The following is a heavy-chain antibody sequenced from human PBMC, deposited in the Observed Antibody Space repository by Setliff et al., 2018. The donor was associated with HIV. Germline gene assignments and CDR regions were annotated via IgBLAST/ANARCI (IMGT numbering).Heavy chain of an antibody. V-gene: IGHV3-23*01. CDR3: ARENYYVTEY. J-gene: IGHJ4*02. CDR1: GFTLSTYA. Sequence: PGGSLRLSCSASGFTLSTYAMSWVRQAPGKGLEWVSTISGSGGFDTTSYADSVKGRFTISRDNSKNTLYLQMNSLTAEDTAVYYCARENYYVTEYWGQGTLVTVSS. D-gene: IGHD3-10*02. CDR2: ISGSGGFDTT.